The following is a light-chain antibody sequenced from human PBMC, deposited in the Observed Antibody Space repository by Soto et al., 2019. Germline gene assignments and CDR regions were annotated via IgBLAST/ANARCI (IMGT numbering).Light chain of an antibody. CDR3: VSFTTTXTHV. CDR2: EVN. Sequence: QSFLTHPASLSGSPLQSITISCTGTSSDIWAYYYSAWFQQHPGKSPKLMISEVNNRPSGVSNRFSGSKSGNTAYLTISGLQVEEEAEDFCVSFTTTXTHVFGLGTKV. V-gene: IGLV2-14*01. J-gene: IGLJ1*01. CDR1: SSDIWAYYY.